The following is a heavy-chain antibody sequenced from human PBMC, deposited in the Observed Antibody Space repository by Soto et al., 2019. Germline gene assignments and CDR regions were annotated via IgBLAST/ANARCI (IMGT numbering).Heavy chain of an antibody. CDR1: GFTFTSSA. CDR3: AADRRIADSRVNGMDV. J-gene: IGHJ6*02. V-gene: IGHV1-58*01. Sequence: GASVKVSCKASGFTFTSSAVQWVRQARGQRLEWIGWIVVGSGNTNYAQKFQERVTITRDMSTSTAYMELSSLRSEDTAVYYCAADRRIADSRVNGMDVWGQGTTVTVS. D-gene: IGHD6-13*01. CDR2: IVVGSGNT.